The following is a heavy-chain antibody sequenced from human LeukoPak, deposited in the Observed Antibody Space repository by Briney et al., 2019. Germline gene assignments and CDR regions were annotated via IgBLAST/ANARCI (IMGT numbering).Heavy chain of an antibody. CDR2: IYYSGST. Sequence: SETLSLTCTVSGGSISSSSYYWGWIRQPPGKGLEWIGSIYYSGSTYYNPSLKSRVTISVDTSKNQFSLKLSSVTAADTAVYYCARQGRGDSSGLDYWGQGTLVTVSS. J-gene: IGHJ4*02. CDR1: GGSISSSSYY. CDR3: ARQGRGDSSGLDY. V-gene: IGHV4-39*01. D-gene: IGHD3-22*01.